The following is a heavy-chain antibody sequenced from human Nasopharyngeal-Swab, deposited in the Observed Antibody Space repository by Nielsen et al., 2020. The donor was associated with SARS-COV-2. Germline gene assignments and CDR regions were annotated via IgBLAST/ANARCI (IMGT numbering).Heavy chain of an antibody. V-gene: IGHV4-31*03. CDR3: AREERAVRGMSSDAFDI. J-gene: IGHJ3*02. Sequence: SETLSLTCTVSGGSISSGGYYWSWIRQPPGKGLEWIGYIYYSGSTYYNPSLESRVTISVDTSKNQFSLKLSSVTAADTAVYYCAREERAVRGMSSDAFDIWGQGTMVTVSS. CDR1: GGSISSGGYY. CDR2: IYYSGST. D-gene: IGHD3-10*01.